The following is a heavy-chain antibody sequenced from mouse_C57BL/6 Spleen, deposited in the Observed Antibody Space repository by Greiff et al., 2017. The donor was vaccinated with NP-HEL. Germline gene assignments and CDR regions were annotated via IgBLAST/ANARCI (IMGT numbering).Heavy chain of an antibody. CDR3: ARESDNYGSSYDDY. D-gene: IGHD1-1*01. CDR2: IDPSDSYT. Sequence: QVQLQQPGAELVKPGASVKLSCKASGYTFTSYWMQWVKQRPGQGLEWIGEIDPSDSYTNYNQKFKGKATLTVDTSSSTAYMQLSSLTSEDSAVYYCARESDNYGSSYDDYWGQGTTLTVSS. V-gene: IGHV1-50*01. J-gene: IGHJ2*01. CDR1: GYTFTSYW.